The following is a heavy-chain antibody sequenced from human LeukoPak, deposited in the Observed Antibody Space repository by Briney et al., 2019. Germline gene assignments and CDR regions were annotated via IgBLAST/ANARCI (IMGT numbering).Heavy chain of an antibody. V-gene: IGHV3-21*03. J-gene: IGHJ3*02. CDR1: GFTFSSYS. CDR2: ISSSSSYI. D-gene: IGHD5-18*01. CDR3: TTDLFEDTVMVRDVFDI. Sequence: SGGSLRLSCAASGFTFSSYSMNWVRQAPGKGLEWVSSISSSSSYIYYADSVKGRFTISRDNAKNSLYLQMNSLRAEDTAVYYCTTDLFEDTVMVRDVFDIWGQGTMVTVSS.